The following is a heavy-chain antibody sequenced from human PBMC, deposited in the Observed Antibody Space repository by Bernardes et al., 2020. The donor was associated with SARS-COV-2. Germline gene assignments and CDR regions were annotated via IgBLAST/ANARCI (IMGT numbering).Heavy chain of an antibody. D-gene: IGHD6-6*01. CDR2: ISTDGGGT. Sequence: GGSLRLSCAASDFTFSPYWLHWVRQAPGKGLVWVSRISTDGGGTSYADSVMGRFTISRDNAKNTMFLQMNSLRAEDTAVYFCASGSAISIYGMNVWGQGTTVTVSS. CDR3: ASGSAISIYGMNV. V-gene: IGHV3-74*01. J-gene: IGHJ6*02. CDR1: DFTFSPYW.